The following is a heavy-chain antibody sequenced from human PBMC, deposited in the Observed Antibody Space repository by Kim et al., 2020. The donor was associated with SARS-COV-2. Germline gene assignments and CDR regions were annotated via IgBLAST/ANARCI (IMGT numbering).Heavy chain of an antibody. Sequence: GGSLRLSCAASGFTFDDYAMHWVRQAPGKGLEWVSGITWNSGSIDYADSVKGRFTISRDNAKNSLYLQMNSLRVEDTALYYCAKEGKVEGRWQYYYGMDVWGQGTTVTVSS. CDR1: GFTFDDYA. D-gene: IGHD1-1*01. J-gene: IGHJ6*02. CDR3: AKEGKVEGRWQYYYGMDV. CDR2: ITWNSGSI. V-gene: IGHV3-9*01.